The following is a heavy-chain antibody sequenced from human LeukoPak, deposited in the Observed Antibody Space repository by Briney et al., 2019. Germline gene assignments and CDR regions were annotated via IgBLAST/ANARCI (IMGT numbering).Heavy chain of an antibody. CDR1: GGSISSYY. J-gene: IGHJ4*02. Sequence: PSETLSLTCTVSGGSISSYYWTWIRQPAGKGLEWIGRIYTSGSTNYNPSLKSRVTMSVATSKNQFSLRLNSVTAADTAVYYCARETDFGSGSYYKYYFDYWGQGTLVTVSS. CDR2: IYTSGST. CDR3: ARETDFGSGSYYKYYFDY. V-gene: IGHV4-4*07. D-gene: IGHD3-10*01.